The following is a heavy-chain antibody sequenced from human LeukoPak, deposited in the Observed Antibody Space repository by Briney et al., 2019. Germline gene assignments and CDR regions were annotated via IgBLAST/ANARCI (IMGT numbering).Heavy chain of an antibody. D-gene: IGHD3-22*01. CDR1: GGSFSGYY. J-gene: IGHJ3*02. CDR2: INHSGST. V-gene: IGHV4-34*01. CDR3: ARGTMTDAFDI. Sequence: SETLSLTCAVYGGSFSGYYWSWIRQPPGKGLEWIGEINHSGSTNYNPSLKSRVTISVDTSKNQFSLKLSSVTAADTAVYYCARGTMTDAFDIWGQGTVVTVSS.